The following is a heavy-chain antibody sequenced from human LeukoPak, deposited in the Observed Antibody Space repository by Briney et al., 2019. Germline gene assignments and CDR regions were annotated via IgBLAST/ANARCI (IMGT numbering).Heavy chain of an antibody. V-gene: IGHV1-18*04. CDR1: GYTFTNYY. J-gene: IGHJ4*02. CDR2: ISAYNGNT. CDR3: ARDANSGSTAGY. Sequence: GASVKVSCKASGYTFTNYYMHWVRQAPGQGLEWMGWISAYNGNTNYAQKLQGRVTMTTDTSTSTAYMELRSLRSDDTAVYYCARDANSGSTAGYWGQGTLVTVSS. D-gene: IGHD1-26*01.